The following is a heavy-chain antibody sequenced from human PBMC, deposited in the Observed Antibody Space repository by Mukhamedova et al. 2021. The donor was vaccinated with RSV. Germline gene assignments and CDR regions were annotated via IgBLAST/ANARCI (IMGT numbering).Heavy chain of an antibody. CDR2: IKSKTDGGTT. V-gene: IGHV3-15*01. J-gene: IGHJ1*01. Sequence: VRKAPGKGLEWVGHIKSKTDGGTTDYAAPVKGRFTISRDDSKNTLYLQMNSLKTEDTAVYYCTKTGYYTSEYFQHWGQGTLVTV. CDR3: TKTGYYTSEYFQH. D-gene: IGHD3/OR15-3a*01.